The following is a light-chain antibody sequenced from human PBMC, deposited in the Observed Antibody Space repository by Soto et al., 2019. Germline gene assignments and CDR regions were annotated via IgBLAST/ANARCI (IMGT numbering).Light chain of an antibody. J-gene: IGKJ5*01. CDR1: QGISNY. CDR2: AAS. CDR3: QQYNSAPIT. Sequence: DIQMTRSPFSLSASVGDSVTITCRASQGISNYLAWYQQKPGKVPKLMIYAASTLQSGVPYRFSGSGSGTDFTLTISSLQPEDVATYYCQQYNSAPITFGQGTRLEIK. V-gene: IGKV1-27*01.